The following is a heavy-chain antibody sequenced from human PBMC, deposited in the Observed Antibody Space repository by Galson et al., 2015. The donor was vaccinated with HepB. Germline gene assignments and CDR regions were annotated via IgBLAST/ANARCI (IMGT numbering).Heavy chain of an antibody. CDR3: ARGDYFDSSGFYFDS. J-gene: IGHJ4*02. D-gene: IGHD6-19*01. Sequence: TLSLTCTASRGYISGGSHSWNWIRQPPGKGLEWIGYISHSGNTYYNPSLKSRVTLSVDTSENQFSLRPRSVTAADTAIYYCARGDYFDSSGFYFDSWGQGILVTVSS. CDR2: ISHSGNT. V-gene: IGHV4-30-2*01. CDR1: RGYISGGSHS.